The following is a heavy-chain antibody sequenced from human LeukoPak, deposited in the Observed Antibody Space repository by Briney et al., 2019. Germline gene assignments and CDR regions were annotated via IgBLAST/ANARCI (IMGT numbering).Heavy chain of an antibody. J-gene: IGHJ4*02. V-gene: IGHV3-21*01. CDR1: GFTFSSYS. D-gene: IGHD1-1*01. CDR2: ISSSSSYI. CDR3: ARVLSGDLYYFDY. Sequence: GGSLRLSCAASGFTFSSYSMNWVRQAPGKGLEWVSSISSSSSYIYYADSVKGRFTISRDNAKNSLYLQMNSLRAEDTAVYYCARVLSGDLYYFDYWGQGTLVTVSS.